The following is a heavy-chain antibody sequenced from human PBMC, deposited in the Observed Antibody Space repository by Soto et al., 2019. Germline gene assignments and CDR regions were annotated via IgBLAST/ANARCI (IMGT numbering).Heavy chain of an antibody. J-gene: IGHJ4*02. D-gene: IGHD5-18*01. V-gene: IGHV4-34*01. CDR1: GGSFSGYY. CDR2: INHSGST. Sequence: QVQLQQWGAGLLKPSETLSLTCAVYGGSFSGYYWSWIRQPPGKGLEWLGEINHSGSTNYNPSLKSRVTISVDTSKNQFCLELGAVTAADTAVYYWARRRAAMVTGYFDYWGQGTLVTVSS. CDR3: ARRRAAMVTGYFDY.